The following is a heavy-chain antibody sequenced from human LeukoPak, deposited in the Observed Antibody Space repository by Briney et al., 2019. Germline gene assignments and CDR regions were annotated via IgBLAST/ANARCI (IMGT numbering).Heavy chain of an antibody. D-gene: IGHD4-23*01. CDR2: IYYSGST. V-gene: IGHV4-59*01. Sequence: SETLSLTCTVSGGSISSYYWSWIRQPPGKGLEWIGYIYYSGSTSYNPSLKSRVTISVDTSKNQFSLKLSSVTAADTAVYYCACYGGNSWRHYFDYWGQGTLVTVSS. CDR1: GGSISSYY. CDR3: ACYGGNSWRHYFDY. J-gene: IGHJ4*02.